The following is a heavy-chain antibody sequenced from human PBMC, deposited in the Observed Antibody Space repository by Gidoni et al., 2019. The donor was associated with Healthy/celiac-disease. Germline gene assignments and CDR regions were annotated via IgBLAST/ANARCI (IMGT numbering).Heavy chain of an antibody. CDR3: ARGTRVAAAGKVYFQH. Sequence: QVQLQQWGAGLLKPSETLSLTCAVYGGSFSGYYWSWIRQPPGKGLEWIGEINHSGSTNYNPSLKSRVTISVDTSKNQFSLKLSSVTAADTAVYYCARGTRVAAAGKVYFQHWGQGTLVTVSS. J-gene: IGHJ1*01. CDR2: INHSGST. V-gene: IGHV4-34*01. CDR1: GGSFSGYY. D-gene: IGHD6-13*01.